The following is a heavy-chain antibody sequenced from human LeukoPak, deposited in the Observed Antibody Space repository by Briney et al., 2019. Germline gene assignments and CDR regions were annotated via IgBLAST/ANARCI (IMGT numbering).Heavy chain of an antibody. CDR2: INDNGGRT. CDR1: GFTFSKYA. D-gene: IGHD1-26*01. CDR3: VKDVGGSYAFDY. Sequence: GGSLRLSCSASGFTFSKYAMHWVRQAPGKGLEYVSGINDNGGRTHYGDSVKGRFSISRDNSKNTLHLQMSTLRAEDTALYYCVKDVGGSYAFDYWGQGILVTVAP. J-gene: IGHJ4*02. V-gene: IGHV3-64D*09.